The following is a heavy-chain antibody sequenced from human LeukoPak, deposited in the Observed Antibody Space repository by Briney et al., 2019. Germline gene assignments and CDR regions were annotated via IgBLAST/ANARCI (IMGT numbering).Heavy chain of an antibody. CDR1: GFTVSSNH. D-gene: IGHD6-13*01. CDR2: IYSGGST. Sequence: GGSLRLSCAASGFTVSSNHMSWVRQAPGKGPEWVSVIYSGGSTYYADSVKGRFTISRDNSKNTLYLQMNSLRAEDTAVYYCASHSSSWYGFDYWGQGTLVTVSS. J-gene: IGHJ4*02. CDR3: ASHSSSWYGFDY. V-gene: IGHV3-53*01.